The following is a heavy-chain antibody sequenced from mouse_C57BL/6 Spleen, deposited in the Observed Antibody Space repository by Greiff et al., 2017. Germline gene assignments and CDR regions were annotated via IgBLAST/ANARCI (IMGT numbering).Heavy chain of an antibody. J-gene: IGHJ1*03. V-gene: IGHV2-3*01. CDR1: GFSLTSYG. D-gene: IGHD2-1*01. Sequence: VQLQQSGPGLVAPSQSLSITCTVSGFSLTSYGVSWVRQPPGKGLEWLGVIWGDGSTNYHSALISRLSISNDNSKSQVFLKLNSLQTDDTATYYWAKPGGNWWYFDVWGTGTTVTVSS. CDR3: AKPGGNWWYFDV. CDR2: IWGDGST.